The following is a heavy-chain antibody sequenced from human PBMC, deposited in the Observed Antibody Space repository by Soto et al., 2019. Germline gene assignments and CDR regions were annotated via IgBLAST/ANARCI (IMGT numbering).Heavy chain of an antibody. CDR3: AKLATYSTIAPFDI. D-gene: IGHD1-26*01. CDR2: ISPYSGNT. Sequence: ASVKVSCKASGYNFTNFGINWLRKAPGQGPEWAGWISPYSGNTNYAQKFRGRVTMTTDATTAYMELRSLRSDDAAVYYCAKLATYSTIAPFDIWGQGTMVTVSS. V-gene: IGHV1-18*01. CDR1: GYNFTNFG. J-gene: IGHJ3*02.